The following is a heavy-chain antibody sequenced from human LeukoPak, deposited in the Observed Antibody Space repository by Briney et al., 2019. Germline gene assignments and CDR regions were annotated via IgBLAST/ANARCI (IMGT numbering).Heavy chain of an antibody. CDR1: GGSISSGGYY. D-gene: IGHD6-19*01. CDR2: IYYSGST. J-gene: IGHJ5*02. Sequence: SSETLSLTCTVSGGSISSGGYYWSWIRQHPGKGREWIGYIYYSGSTYYNPSLKSRVTISVDTSKNQFSLKLSSVTAADTAVYYCALSSGWPRGGWFDPWGQGTLVTVSS. V-gene: IGHV4-31*03. CDR3: ALSSGWPRGGWFDP.